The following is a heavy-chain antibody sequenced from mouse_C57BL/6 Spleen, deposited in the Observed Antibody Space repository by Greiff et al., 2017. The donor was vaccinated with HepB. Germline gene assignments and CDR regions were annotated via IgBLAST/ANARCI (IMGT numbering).Heavy chain of an antibody. D-gene: IGHD1-1*01. V-gene: IGHV1-47*01. Sequence: VQLQQSGAELVKPGASVKMSCKASGYTFTTYPIEWMKQNHGKSLEWIGNFHPYNDDTKYNEKFKGKATLTEEKSSSTVYLELSRLTSDDSAVYYCARVGYYGRGLAWFAYWGQGTLVTVSA. CDR2: FHPYNDDT. CDR3: ARVGYYGRGLAWFAY. J-gene: IGHJ3*01. CDR1: GYTFTTYP.